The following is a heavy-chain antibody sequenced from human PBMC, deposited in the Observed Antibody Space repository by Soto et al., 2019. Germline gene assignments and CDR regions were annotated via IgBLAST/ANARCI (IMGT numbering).Heavy chain of an antibody. CDR2: IYYSGST. D-gene: IGHD3-3*01. V-gene: IGHV4-59*01. Sequence: QVQLQESGPGLVKPSETLSLTCTVSGGSISSYYWSWIRQPPGKGLEWIGYIYYSGSTNYNPSLKSRVTMSVDTAKNQFSLKLSSVTAADTAVYYCARVYDFWSGYSTGGYYYYYMDVWGKGTTVTVSS. CDR1: GGSISSYY. CDR3: ARVYDFWSGYSTGGYYYYYMDV. J-gene: IGHJ6*03.